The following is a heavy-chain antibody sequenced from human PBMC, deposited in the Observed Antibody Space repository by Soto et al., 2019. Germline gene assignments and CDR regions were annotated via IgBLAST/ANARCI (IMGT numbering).Heavy chain of an antibody. J-gene: IGHJ4*02. CDR2: IYSAGST. D-gene: IGHD5-18*01. CDR1: GLTVSSSY. Sequence: PGGSLRLSCAASGLTVSSSYMSWVRQAPGKGLQWVSVIYSAGSTYYANSVKGRFTISRDISTNMVYLQMSSLTDEDTAVYYCARARETEYSSAIVFDIWDQGALVTVS. CDR3: ARARETEYSSAIVFDI. V-gene: IGHV3-53*01.